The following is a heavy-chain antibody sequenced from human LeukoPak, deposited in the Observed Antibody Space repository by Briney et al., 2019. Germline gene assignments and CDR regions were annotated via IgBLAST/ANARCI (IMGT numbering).Heavy chain of an antibody. J-gene: IGHJ4*02. CDR1: GFTFSSYG. V-gene: IGHV3-30*18. D-gene: IGHD2-15*01. CDR3: AKDILDVVVVAATLLTSGFDY. Sequence: GGSLRLSCAASGFTFSSYGMHWVRQAPGKGLEWVAVISYDGSNKYYADSVKGRFTISRDNSKNTLYLQMNSLRAEDTAVYYCAKDILDVVVVAATLLTSGFDYWGQGTLVTVSS. CDR2: ISYDGSNK.